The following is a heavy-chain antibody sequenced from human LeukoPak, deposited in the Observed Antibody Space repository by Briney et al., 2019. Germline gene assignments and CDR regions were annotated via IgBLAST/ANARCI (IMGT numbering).Heavy chain of an antibody. Sequence: GGSLRLSCAASGFTFSSYDMHWFRQATGKGLEWVSAIGTAGDTYYPGSVKGRFTISRENAKNSLYLQMNSLRAGDTAVYYCARSDCTNGVCYHSAFDYWGQGNLVTVSS. J-gene: IGHJ4*02. CDR2: IGTAGDT. CDR3: ARSDCTNGVCYHSAFDY. CDR1: GFTFSSYD. V-gene: IGHV3-13*01. D-gene: IGHD2-8*01.